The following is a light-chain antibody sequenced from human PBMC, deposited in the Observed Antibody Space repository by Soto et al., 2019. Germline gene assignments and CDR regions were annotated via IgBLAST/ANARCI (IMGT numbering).Light chain of an antibody. Sequence: QSALTQPASVSGSPGQSITISCTGASSDVGSYNLVSWNLVSWYQQHPGKAPKLIIYEGSKRPSGVSNRFSGSKSGNTASLTISGLQAEDEADYYCYSYAGSSSYVVIGGGTKLTVL. CDR1: SSDVGSYNLVSWNL. V-gene: IGLV2-23*01. CDR3: YSYAGSSSYVV. J-gene: IGLJ2*01. CDR2: EGS.